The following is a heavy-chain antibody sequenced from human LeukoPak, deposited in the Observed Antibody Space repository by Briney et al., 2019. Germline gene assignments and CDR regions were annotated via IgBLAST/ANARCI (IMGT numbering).Heavy chain of an antibody. CDR2: IHGGRGST. D-gene: IGHD3-3*01. J-gene: IGHJ4*02. V-gene: IGHV3-23*01. CDR3: ARGYDFWSGYSFDY. Sequence: GGSLRLSCSASGFTLSNYGMSWVRQAPRKGLEGGSGIHGGRGSTYYADFVKGRPTVYRDNPKNNLHRPMNRRRAEATAVYYCARGYDFWSGYSFDYWGQGTLVTVS. CDR1: GFTLSNYG.